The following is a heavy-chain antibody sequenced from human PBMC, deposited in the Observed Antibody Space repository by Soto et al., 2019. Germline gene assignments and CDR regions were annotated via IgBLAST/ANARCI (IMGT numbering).Heavy chain of an antibody. CDR1: GFTFSSYA. CDR2: ISGSGGST. V-gene: IGHV3-23*01. Sequence: EVQLLESGGGLVQPGGSLRLSCAASGFTFSSYAMSWVRQAPGKGLEWVSGISGSGGSTNYADSVKGRFTISRDNSKNTLYLKMNCLGAEVTAVSYCATDRGTSSLWWLDYWGQGTLVTVSS. D-gene: IGHD2-2*01. CDR3: ATDRGTSSLWWLDY. J-gene: IGHJ4*02.